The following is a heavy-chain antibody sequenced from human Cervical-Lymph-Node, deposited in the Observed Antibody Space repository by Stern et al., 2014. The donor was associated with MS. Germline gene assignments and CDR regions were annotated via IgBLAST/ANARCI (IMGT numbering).Heavy chain of an antibody. D-gene: IGHD1-26*01. J-gene: IGHJ6*02. CDR1: GYTLTVYN. V-gene: IGHV1-46*01. CDR3: ASGGEVDGGDV. CDR2: NNPSGGRT. Sequence: VQLLESGAEVKKPGASVKVSCKASGYTLTVYNIHWVRQAPGQGLEWMGINNPSGGRTTYAQKFQGRVTMTRDASTSTVYMELSSLRSEDTAVYYCASGGEVDGGDVWGQGTTVTVFS.